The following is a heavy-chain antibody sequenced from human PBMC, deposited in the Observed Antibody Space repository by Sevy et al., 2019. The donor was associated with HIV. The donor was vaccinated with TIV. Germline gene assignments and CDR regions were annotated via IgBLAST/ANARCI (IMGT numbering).Heavy chain of an antibody. CDR1: GFTFSSYW. J-gene: IGHJ4*02. V-gene: IGHV3-74*01. CDR2: VNSDGSST. CDR3: VAANTWQDY. D-gene: IGHD2-15*01. Sequence: GGSLRLSCAASGFTFSSYWMHWVRQAPGKGAVWVSGVNSDGSSTNYGDSVKGRFTMSRDSAKNTLFLQMNSLRAEEAAMYFCVAANTWQDYWGQGTLVTVSS.